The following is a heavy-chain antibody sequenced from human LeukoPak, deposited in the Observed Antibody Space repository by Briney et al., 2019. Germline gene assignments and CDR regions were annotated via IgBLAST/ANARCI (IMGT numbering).Heavy chain of an antibody. CDR1: GYTFTSYD. CDR3: ARSPMVRGVIISYYYYYYMDV. J-gene: IGHJ6*03. CDR2: MNPNSGNT. Sequence: ASVKVSCKVSGYTFTSYDINWVRQATGQRLEWMGWMNPNSGNTGYAQKFQGRVTMTRNTSISTAYMELSSLRSEDTAVYYCARSPMVRGVIISYYYYYYMDVWGKGTTVTISS. V-gene: IGHV1-8*01. D-gene: IGHD3-10*01.